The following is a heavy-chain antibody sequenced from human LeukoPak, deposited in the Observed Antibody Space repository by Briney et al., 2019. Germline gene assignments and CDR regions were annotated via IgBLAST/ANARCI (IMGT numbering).Heavy chain of an antibody. V-gene: IGHV3-53*01. CDR3: AREGDIFLDAFDI. CDR1: GFTVSSNY. CDR2: IYSGGST. J-gene: IGHJ3*02. D-gene: IGHD3-16*01. Sequence: GGSLSLSCAASGFTVSSNYMSWVRQAPGKGLEWVSVIYSGGSTYYADSVKGRFTISRDNSKNTLYLQMNSLRAEDTAVYYCAREGDIFLDAFDIWGHGRMVTVSS.